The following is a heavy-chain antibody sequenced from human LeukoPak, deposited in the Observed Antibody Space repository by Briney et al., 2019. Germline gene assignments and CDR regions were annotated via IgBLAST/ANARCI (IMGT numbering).Heavy chain of an antibody. CDR3: ARDPIKYQLLLLSFDI. D-gene: IGHD2-2*01. CDR2: INANGGGT. CDR1: GGTFSSYA. J-gene: IGHJ3*02. Sequence: ASVKVSCKASGGTFSSYAISWVRQAPGQGLEWMGRINANGGGTNYAPKFQGRVTMTRDTSISTAYMELSRLRSDDTAVYYCARDPIKYQLLLLSFDIWGQGTVVTVSS. V-gene: IGHV1-2*06.